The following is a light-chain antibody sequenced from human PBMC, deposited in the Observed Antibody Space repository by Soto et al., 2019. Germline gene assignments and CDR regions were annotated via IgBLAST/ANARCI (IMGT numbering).Light chain of an antibody. J-gene: IGKJ2*01. CDR1: QSISSY. V-gene: IGKV1-39*01. CDR2: AAS. Sequence: DIRMTQSPSSLSSSVGDRVHITCRASQSISSYLNWYQLKPGKAPKLLIYAASSLQSGVPSRFSGSGSGTDFTLTISSLQPEDFATYYCQQTYTTPYTFGQGTKLEI. CDR3: QQTYTTPYT.